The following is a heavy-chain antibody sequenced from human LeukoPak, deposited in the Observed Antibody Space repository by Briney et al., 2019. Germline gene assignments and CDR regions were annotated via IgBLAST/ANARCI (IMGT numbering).Heavy chain of an antibody. Sequence: HGGSLSLPCPASGFPFISYGLSWARRPPGKGLEWVPAIIGSGGSTYYADSVKGRFTISRDNSKNTLYLQMNSLRAEDTAVYYCAKVTYCSGGSCYEPDYFDYWGQGTLVTVSS. D-gene: IGHD2-15*01. CDR3: AKVTYCSGGSCYEPDYFDY. V-gene: IGHV3-23*01. J-gene: IGHJ4*02. CDR2: IIGSGGST. CDR1: GFPFISYG.